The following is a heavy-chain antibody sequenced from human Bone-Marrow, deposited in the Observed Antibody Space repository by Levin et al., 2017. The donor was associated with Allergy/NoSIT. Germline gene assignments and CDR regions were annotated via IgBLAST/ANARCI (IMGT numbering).Heavy chain of an antibody. CDR3: ARYNYEYNALDI. CDR1: GFTFRTQD. D-gene: IGHD5-18*01. J-gene: IGHJ3*02. CDR2: IGTAGDT. V-gene: IGHV3-13*01. Sequence: GGSLRLSCAASGFTFRTQDMHWVRQGTGKGLEWVSTIGTAGDTYYPDSVRGRFTISRENAKNSLYLQMNGLSAGDTAVYYCARYNYEYNALDIWGQGTMVTVSS.